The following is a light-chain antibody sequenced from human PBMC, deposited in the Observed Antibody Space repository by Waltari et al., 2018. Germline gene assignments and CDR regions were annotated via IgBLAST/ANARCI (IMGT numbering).Light chain of an antibody. CDR1: QSLLHSNGKTY. V-gene: IGKV2-28*01. CDR2: MGS. J-gene: IGKJ3*01. CDR3: MQQLQTPRS. Sequence: DSVMTQSPLSLPVTPGVSASFPFRSRQSLLHSNGKTYLEWYVQKPGQSPPLLICMGSNRASGVPDRFSGSGSGTDFTLEISRVEPEDVGIYYCMQQLQTPRSFGPGTKVEIK.